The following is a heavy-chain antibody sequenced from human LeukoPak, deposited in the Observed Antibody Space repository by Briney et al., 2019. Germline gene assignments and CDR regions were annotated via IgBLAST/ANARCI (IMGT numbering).Heavy chain of an antibody. CDR3: AELGITMIGGV. Sequence: GGSLRLSCAASGFTFSSYSMNWVRQAPGKGLEWVSYISSSSSTIYYADSVKGRFTISRDNAKNSLYLQMNSLRAEDTAVYYCAELGITMIGGVCGKGTTVTISS. V-gene: IGHV3-48*04. CDR1: GFTFSSYS. CDR2: ISSSSSTI. J-gene: IGHJ6*04. D-gene: IGHD3-10*02.